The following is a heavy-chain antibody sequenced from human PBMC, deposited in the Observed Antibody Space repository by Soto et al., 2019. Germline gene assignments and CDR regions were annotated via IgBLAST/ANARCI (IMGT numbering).Heavy chain of an antibody. CDR3: TRGAGAPWVRFDS. J-gene: IGHJ4*02. CDR1: GYSITSGFY. CDR2: ISYSAKT. D-gene: IGHD3-22*01. Sequence: KTSETLSLTCGVSGYSITSGFYWGWVRQSPGKGLEWIGSISYSAKTFYNPSLASRLSIAVDTSMNQFSLRLTSVTAADTALYYCTRGAGAPWVRFDSWGQGXLVTVSS. V-gene: IGHV4-38-2*01.